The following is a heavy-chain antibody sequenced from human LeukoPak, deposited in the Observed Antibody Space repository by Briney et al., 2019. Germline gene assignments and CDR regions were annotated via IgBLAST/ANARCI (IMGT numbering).Heavy chain of an antibody. CDR1: GYTLSTYP. CDR3: ARHYSHAWFGC. J-gene: IGHJ4*02. CDR2: FNPANSET. Sequence: GESLKISWETSGYTLSTYPIAWVRQVPGRGLEWMGNFNPANSETTYSPSFQGQVTFSVDKSISTAYLQWSSLKASDTAMYYCARHYSHAWFGCWGQGTLITVS. V-gene: IGHV5-51*01. D-gene: IGHD6-13*01.